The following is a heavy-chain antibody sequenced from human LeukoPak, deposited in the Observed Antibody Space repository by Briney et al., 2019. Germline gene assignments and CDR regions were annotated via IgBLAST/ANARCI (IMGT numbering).Heavy chain of an antibody. V-gene: IGHV1-18*01. Sequence: ASVKVSCKASGYTFTSYGISWVRQAPGQGLEWMGWISAYNGNTNYAQKLQGRVTMTTDTSTSTACMELRSLRSDDTAVYYCARPSFHCSSTSCYTGYGMDVWGQGTTVTVSS. CDR1: GYTFTSYG. CDR2: ISAYNGNT. D-gene: IGHD2-2*02. J-gene: IGHJ6*02. CDR3: ARPSFHCSSTSCYTGYGMDV.